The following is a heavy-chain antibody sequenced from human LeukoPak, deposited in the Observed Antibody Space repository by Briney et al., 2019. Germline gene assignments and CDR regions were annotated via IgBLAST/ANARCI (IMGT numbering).Heavy chain of an antibody. Sequence: ASVKVSCKASGYTFTCYYMHWVRQAPGQGLEWMGWINPNSGGTNYAQKFQGRVTMTRDTSISTAYMELSRLRSDDTAVYYCARDRGYDFWSGYYSYWGQGTLVTVSS. V-gene: IGHV1-2*02. CDR1: GYTFTCYY. D-gene: IGHD3-3*01. CDR3: ARDRGYDFWSGYYSY. CDR2: INPNSGGT. J-gene: IGHJ4*02.